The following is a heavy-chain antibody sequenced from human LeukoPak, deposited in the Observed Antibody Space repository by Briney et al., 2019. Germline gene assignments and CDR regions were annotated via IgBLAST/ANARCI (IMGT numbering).Heavy chain of an antibody. CDR2: IYYSGTT. CDR3: ARGVYIAAAQYAY. V-gene: IGHV4-59*01. J-gene: IGHJ4*02. Sequence: SETLSLTCTVSGGSISSYYWSWIRQPPGKGLEWIGYIYYSGTTNYNPSLKSRVTISVDTSKNQFSLKLSSVTAADTAIYYCARGVYIAAAQYAYWGQGTLVTVSS. CDR1: GGSISSYY. D-gene: IGHD6-13*01.